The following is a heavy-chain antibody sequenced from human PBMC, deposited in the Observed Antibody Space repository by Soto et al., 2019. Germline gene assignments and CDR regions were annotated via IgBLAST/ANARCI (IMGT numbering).Heavy chain of an antibody. J-gene: IGHJ4*02. Sequence: GGSVRLSCVSSGFNFGNFGMHWVRQAPGKGLEWLTVISNDENIKQDSVRGRFAIARDNSKKTLHLHLTSLRAEDTAIYYCARGIRGVLDYWGKGTPVTV. V-gene: IGHV3-33*01. CDR1: GFNFGNFG. CDR2: ISNDENIK. CDR3: ARGIRGVLDY. D-gene: IGHD5-12*01.